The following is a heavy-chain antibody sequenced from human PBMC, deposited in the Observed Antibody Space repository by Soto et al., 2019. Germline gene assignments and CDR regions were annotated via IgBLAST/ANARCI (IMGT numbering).Heavy chain of an antibody. CDR2: IYYSGST. J-gene: IGHJ4*02. CDR1: GGSISRYY. Sequence: GTLSPTCTVSGGSISRYYWGWVRQPPGKGLEWIGYIYYSGSTNYNPSLKSRVTISVDTSKNQFSLKLSSVTAADTAVYYCAGGASGYSYGKFDYWGQGTLVTVSS. CDR3: AGGASGYSYGKFDY. D-gene: IGHD5-18*01. V-gene: IGHV4-59*01.